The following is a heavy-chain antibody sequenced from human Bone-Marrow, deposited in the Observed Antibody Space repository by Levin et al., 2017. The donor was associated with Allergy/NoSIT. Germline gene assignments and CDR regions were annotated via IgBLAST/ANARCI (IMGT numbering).Heavy chain of an antibody. CDR3: AKGYYFGSGSYWLYYSYGMDV. V-gene: IGHV3-9*01. CDR1: GFTFDDYA. CDR2: ISWNSTSI. Sequence: GGSLRLSCAASGFTFDDYAMHWVRQAPGKGLEWVSGISWNSTSIGYADSVKGRFTISRDNAKNSLYLLMNSLTAEDTTLYYCAKGYYFGSGSYWLYYSYGMDVWGQGTTVTVSS. J-gene: IGHJ6*02. D-gene: IGHD3-10*01.